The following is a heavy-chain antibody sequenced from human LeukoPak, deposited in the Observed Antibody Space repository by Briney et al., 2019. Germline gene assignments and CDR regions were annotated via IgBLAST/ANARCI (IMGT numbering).Heavy chain of an antibody. CDR1: GGSFSGYY. CDR2: INHSGST. CDR3: ARTKTYYYGSGSYYSGDV. Sequence: NASETLSLTCAVYGGSFSGYYWSWIRQPPGKGLEWIGEINHSGSTNYNPSLKSRVTISVDTSKNQFSLKLSSVTAADTAVYYCARTKTYYYGSGSYYSGDVWGQGTTVTVPS. D-gene: IGHD3-10*01. J-gene: IGHJ6*02. V-gene: IGHV4-34*01.